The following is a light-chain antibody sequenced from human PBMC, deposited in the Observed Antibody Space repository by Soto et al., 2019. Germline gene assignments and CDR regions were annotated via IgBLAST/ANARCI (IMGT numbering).Light chain of an antibody. Sequence: QAVVTQEPSLTVSPGGTVTLTCGSSTGAVNSGNYPYWFQQKPGQAPRKLIYDTTTKPSWTPARFSGSLLGGKAALTLSGARPEDEADYYCLLSYTGSREVVFGGGTKLTVL. CDR2: DTT. J-gene: IGLJ2*01. V-gene: IGLV7-46*01. CDR1: TGAVNSGNY. CDR3: LLSYTGSREVV.